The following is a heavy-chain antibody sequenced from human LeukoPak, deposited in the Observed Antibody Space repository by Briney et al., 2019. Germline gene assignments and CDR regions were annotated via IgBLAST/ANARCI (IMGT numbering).Heavy chain of an antibody. D-gene: IGHD6-19*01. V-gene: IGHV1-46*01. CDR3: ARELYPYSSDHDY. CDR1: GYTFTSYY. CDR2: IIPSGGST. Sequence: ASVKVSCKASGYTFTSYYMHWVRQAPGQGLEWMGVIIPSGGSTIYAQKFQGRVTMTRDTSTSTVYMELSSLRSEDTAVYYCARELYPYSSDHDYWGQGTLVTVSS. J-gene: IGHJ4*02.